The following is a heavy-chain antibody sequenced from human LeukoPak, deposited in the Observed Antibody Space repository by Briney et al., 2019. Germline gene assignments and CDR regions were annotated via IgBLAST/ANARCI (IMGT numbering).Heavy chain of an antibody. CDR3: PRLLYYDIRCYYYVGYFHH. Sequence: PGGSLRLSCAASGFTFSCYEMNWVRQAPGKGLEWVSYISFSGSTIYYADSVKGRFTISRDNAKNSLYVQMNSLRAEHAAFYYCPRLLYYDIRCYYYVGYFHHWGQGTLVTVSS. CDR2: ISFSGSTI. V-gene: IGHV3-48*03. D-gene: IGHD3-22*01. J-gene: IGHJ1*01. CDR1: GFTFSCYE.